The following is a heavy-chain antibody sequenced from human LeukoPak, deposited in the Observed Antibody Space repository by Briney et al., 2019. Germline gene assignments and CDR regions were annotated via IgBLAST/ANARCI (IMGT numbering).Heavy chain of an antibody. J-gene: IGHJ5*02. V-gene: IGHV3-74*01. CDR3: ARGIEVAGTFTCFDP. Sequence: QPGGSLRLSCAASGFTLSIYWMHWVRQAPGKGLVWVSRINGDGTGTNYADSVKGRFTISRDNAKNTLYLQMNSLRAEDTAVYYCARGIEVAGTFTCFDPWGQGTLVTVSS. CDR1: GFTLSIYW. D-gene: IGHD6-19*01. CDR2: INGDGTGT.